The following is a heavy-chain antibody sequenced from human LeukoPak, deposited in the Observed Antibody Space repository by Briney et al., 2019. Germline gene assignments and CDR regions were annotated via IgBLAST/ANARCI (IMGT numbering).Heavy chain of an antibody. Sequence: GGSLRLSCAASGFTVSSNYMSWVRQAPGKGLEWVAVISYDGSNKYYADSVKGRFTISRDNSKNTLYLQMNSLRAEDTAVYYCARDRVNYDFWSGYYMGGFDIWGQGTMVTVSS. CDR1: GFTVSSNY. D-gene: IGHD3-3*01. CDR3: ARDRVNYDFWSGYYMGGFDI. V-gene: IGHV3-30*03. CDR2: ISYDGSNK. J-gene: IGHJ3*02.